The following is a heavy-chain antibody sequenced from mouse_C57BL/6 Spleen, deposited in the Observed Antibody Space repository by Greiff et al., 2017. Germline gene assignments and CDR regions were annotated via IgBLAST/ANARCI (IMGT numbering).Heavy chain of an antibody. V-gene: IGHV1-53*01. Sequence: QVQLQQPGTELVKPGASVKLSCKASGYTFTSYWMHWVKQRPGQGLAWIGNINPSNGGTNYNEKFKSKANLTVDKSSSTAYMQLSSLTSEDSAVYYCARSKGVYYGSSPYCFDYWGQGTTRTVSS. CDR2: INPSNGGT. CDR3: ARSKGVYYGSSPYCFDY. J-gene: IGHJ2*01. D-gene: IGHD1-1*01. CDR1: GYTFTSYW.